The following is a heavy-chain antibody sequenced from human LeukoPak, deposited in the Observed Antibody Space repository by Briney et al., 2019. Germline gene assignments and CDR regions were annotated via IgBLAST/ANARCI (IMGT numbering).Heavy chain of an antibody. CDR3: ARDESKDTAMVFDY. CDR1: GGTFSSYA. V-gene: IGHV1-69*13. J-gene: IGHJ4*02. D-gene: IGHD5-18*01. Sequence: RASVKVSCKASGGTFSSYAISWVRQAPGQGLEWMGGIIPIFGTANYAQKFQGRVTITADESTSTAYMELSSLRSEDTAVYYCARDESKDTAMVFDYWGQGTLVTVSS. CDR2: IIPIFGTA.